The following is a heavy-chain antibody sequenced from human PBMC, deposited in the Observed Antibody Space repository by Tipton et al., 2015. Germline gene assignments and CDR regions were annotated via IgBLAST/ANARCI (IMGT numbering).Heavy chain of an antibody. Sequence: GSLRLSCAASGFTFSSYAMSWVRQAPGKGLECVSIMYSDGTTYFADSVKGRFTISRDNSEDTLYLQMNSLRDEDTAAYYCARNSAYYFAMDVWGQGTTVTVSS. J-gene: IGHJ6*02. CDR1: GFTFSSYA. V-gene: IGHV3-53*01. D-gene: IGHD1-26*01. CDR2: MYSDGTT. CDR3: ARNSAYYFAMDV.